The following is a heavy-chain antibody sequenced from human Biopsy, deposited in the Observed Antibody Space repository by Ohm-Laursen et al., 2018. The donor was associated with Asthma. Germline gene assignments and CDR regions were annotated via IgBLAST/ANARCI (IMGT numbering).Heavy chain of an antibody. CDR1: GGSFSGYY. D-gene: IGHD2-2*01. CDR3: ARAGQCSSTSCYNPGWFDP. J-gene: IGHJ5*02. V-gene: IGHV4-34*01. CDR2: INHSGST. Sequence: SETLSLTCAVYGGSFSGYYWSWIRQPPGKGLEWIGEINHSGSTNYNPSLKSRVTISVDTSKNQFSQKLSSVTAADTAVYYCARAGQCSSTSCYNPGWFDPWGQGTLVTVSS.